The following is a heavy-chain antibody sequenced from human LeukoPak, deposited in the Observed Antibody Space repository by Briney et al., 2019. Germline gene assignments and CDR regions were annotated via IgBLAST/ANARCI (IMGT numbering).Heavy chain of an antibody. D-gene: IGHD3-22*01. CDR2: IWYDGSNK. CDR3: ARDSYYDSSGYSWFFDY. Sequence: PGGSLRLSCAASGFTFSNAWMSWVRQAPGKGLEWVAVIWYDGSNKYYADSVKGRFTISRDNSKNTLYLQMNSLRAEDTAVYYCARDSYYDSSGYSWFFDYWGQGTLVTVSS. CDR1: GFTFSNAW. V-gene: IGHV3-33*08. J-gene: IGHJ4*02.